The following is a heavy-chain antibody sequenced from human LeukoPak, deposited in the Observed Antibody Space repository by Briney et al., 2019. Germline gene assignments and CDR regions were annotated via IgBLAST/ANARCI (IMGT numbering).Heavy chain of an antibody. CDR3: ARRGRGLYYYGSGSYFGRNWFDP. CDR1: GFTFSSYW. CDR2: INHSGST. Sequence: GSLRLSCGASGFTFSSYWMSWIRQPPGKGLEWIGEINHSGSTNYNPSLKSRVTISVDTSKNQFSRKLSSVTAADTAVYYCARRGRGLYYYGSGSYFGRNWFDPWGQGTLVTVSS. V-gene: IGHV4-34*01. J-gene: IGHJ5*02. D-gene: IGHD3-10*01.